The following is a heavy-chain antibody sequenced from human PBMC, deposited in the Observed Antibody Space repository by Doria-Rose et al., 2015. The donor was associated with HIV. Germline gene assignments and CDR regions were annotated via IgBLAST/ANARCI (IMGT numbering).Heavy chain of an antibody. V-gene: IGHV4-4*09. CDR3: ARFRPSRGIYYSLDV. D-gene: IGHD3-10*01. Sequence: RQPPGKGLEWIGYIYSSGSTHHNSSLKSRVTISIDTSKNQFSLKLSSVTAADTAVYYCARFRPSRGIYYSLDVWGKGTTVTVSS. J-gene: IGHJ6*03. CDR2: IYSSGST.